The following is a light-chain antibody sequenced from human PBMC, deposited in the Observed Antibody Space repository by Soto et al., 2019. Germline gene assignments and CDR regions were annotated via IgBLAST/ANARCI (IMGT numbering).Light chain of an antibody. CDR3: QQFGDLTFI. Sequence: DIKMTHSPSSLSASVGDRVTITCHASQDINNYLNWYQQKPGQAPKLLIYDASGLEVGVPSRFSGSGSGTHFTLTISGLQPEDIATYYCQQFGDLTFIFGQGTRLEIK. CDR1: QDINNY. V-gene: IGKV1-33*01. J-gene: IGKJ5*01. CDR2: DAS.